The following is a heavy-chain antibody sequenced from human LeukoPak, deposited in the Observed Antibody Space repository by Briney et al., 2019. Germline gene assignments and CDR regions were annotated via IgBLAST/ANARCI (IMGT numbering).Heavy chain of an antibody. V-gene: IGHV3-21*01. CDR2: ISSSSSYR. J-gene: IGHJ6*02. D-gene: IGHD4-23*01. CDR1: GFTFSSYS. Sequence: GGSLRLSCAASGFTFSSYSMNWIRQAPGKGLEWVSSISSSSSYRYYADSLKGRFTISRDNAKNSLYLQMNSLRAEDTAVYYCAREGDYGGIPGYYYGLDVWGQGTTVTVSS. CDR3: AREGDYGGIPGYYYGLDV.